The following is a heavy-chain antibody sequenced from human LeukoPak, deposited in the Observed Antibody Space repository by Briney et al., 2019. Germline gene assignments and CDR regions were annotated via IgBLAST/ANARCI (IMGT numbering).Heavy chain of an antibody. CDR1: GGSISSSSYS. D-gene: IGHD3-3*01. CDR3: ARDPDFWSGYYNFDY. V-gene: IGHV4-39*07. J-gene: IGHJ4*02. Sequence: SETLSLTCTVSGGSISSSSYSWGWIRQPPGKGLEWIGSISSYSGSTYYNPSLKSRVTISVDTSKNQFSLKLSSVTAADTAVYYCARDPDFWSGYYNFDYWGQGTLVTVSS. CDR2: ISSYSGST.